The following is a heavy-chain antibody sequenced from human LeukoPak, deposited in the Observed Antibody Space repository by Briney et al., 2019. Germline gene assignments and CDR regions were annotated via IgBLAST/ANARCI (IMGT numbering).Heavy chain of an antibody. J-gene: IGHJ6*02. D-gene: IGHD3-10*01. CDR1: GFTFSSYA. V-gene: IGHV3-30-3*01. CDR2: ISYDGSNK. CDR3: ARDLWFGEKDYYYGMDV. Sequence: GGSLRLSCAASGFTFSSYAMHWVRQAPGKGLEWVAVISYDGSNKYYADSVKGRFTISRDNSKNTLYLQMNSLRAEDTAVYYCARDLWFGEKDYYYGMDVWGQGTTVTVSS.